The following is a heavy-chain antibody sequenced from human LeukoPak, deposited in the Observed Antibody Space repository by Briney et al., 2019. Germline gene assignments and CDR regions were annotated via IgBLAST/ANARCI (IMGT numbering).Heavy chain of an antibody. V-gene: IGHV3-11*06. CDR3: ANGLGSSTMRPLDY. J-gene: IGHJ4*02. Sequence: GGSLRLSCAASGFTFSDYYMSWIRQAPGKGLEWVSYISSSSSYTNYADSVKGRFTISRDNAKNSLYLQMNSVRAEDTAVYYCANGLGSSTMRPLDYWGQGTLVTVSS. CDR1: GFTFSDYY. D-gene: IGHD2-2*01. CDR2: ISSSSSYT.